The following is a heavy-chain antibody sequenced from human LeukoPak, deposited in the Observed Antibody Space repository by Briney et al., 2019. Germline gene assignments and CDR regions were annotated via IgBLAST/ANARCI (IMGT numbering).Heavy chain of an antibody. D-gene: IGHD3-16*01. J-gene: IGHJ4*02. Sequence: ETLSLTCAVYGGSFSGHYWSWVRQPPGKGLEWVGRIKSKTDGGTTDYAAPVKGRFTISRDDSRNTLYLQMNSLKTEDTAVYYCTRVNYAAFDYWGQGTLVTVSS. CDR2: IKSKTDGGTT. V-gene: IGHV3-15*01. CDR1: GGSFSGHY. CDR3: TRVNYAAFDY.